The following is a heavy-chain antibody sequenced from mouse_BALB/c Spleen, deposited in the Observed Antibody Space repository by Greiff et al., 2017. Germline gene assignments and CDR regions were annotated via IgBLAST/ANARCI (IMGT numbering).Heavy chain of an antibody. Sequence: EVQVVESGGGLVKPGGSLKLSCAASGFAFSSYDMSWVRQTPEKRLEWVAYISSGGGSTYYPDTVKGRFTISRDNAKNTLYLQMSSLKSEDTAMYYCARHAPRGTTRRGFDYWGQGTTLTVSS. V-gene: IGHV5-12-1*01. CDR1: GFAFSSYD. CDR3: ARHAPRGTTRRGFDY. D-gene: IGHD2-14*01. CDR2: ISSGGGST. J-gene: IGHJ2*01.